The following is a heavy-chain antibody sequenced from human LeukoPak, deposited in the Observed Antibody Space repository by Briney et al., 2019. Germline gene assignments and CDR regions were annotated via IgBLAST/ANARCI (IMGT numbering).Heavy chain of an antibody. V-gene: IGHV3-30*18. CDR2: ISYDGDNK. Sequence: GGSLRLSCAASGFSFSSYGMHWVRQAPGKGLEWVAVISYDGDNKYYADSVNGRFTISRDNSKNTLSLQKDSLRAEDTAAYYCAKDIRVWGSYRYPCLDYWGQGTLVTVSA. D-gene: IGHD3-16*02. CDR3: AKDIRVWGSYRYPCLDY. J-gene: IGHJ4*02. CDR1: GFSFSSYG.